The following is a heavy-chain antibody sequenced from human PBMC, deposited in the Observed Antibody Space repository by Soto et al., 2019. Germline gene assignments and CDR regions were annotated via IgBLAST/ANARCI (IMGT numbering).Heavy chain of an antibody. D-gene: IGHD2-15*01. J-gene: IGHJ4*02. V-gene: IGHV3-23*01. Sequence: GGSLRLSCAASSFSFNTYGMAWGRRAPGKGLEWVASISATTVSAYYADSVKGRFAISRDNSKSTLYLQMNDLRPEDTAVYYCAKGGTRAALYYFDYWGQGTPVTVSS. CDR2: ISATTVSA. CDR3: AKGGTRAALYYFDY. CDR1: SFSFNTYG.